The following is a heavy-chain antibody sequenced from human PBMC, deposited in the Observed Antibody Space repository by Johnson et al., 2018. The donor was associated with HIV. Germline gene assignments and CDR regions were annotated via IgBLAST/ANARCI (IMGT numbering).Heavy chain of an antibody. Sequence: QVQLVESGGGVVQPGRSLRLSCAVSGFTFSRNAMHWVRQAPGKGLEWMAVISDDGSNKYYADSVKGRFTISRDNSKNTLYLQMNSLRVEDTAVYYCAREAYYARAFDLWGQGTMVTVSS. V-gene: IGHV3-30-3*01. CDR1: GFTFSRNA. CDR3: AREAYYARAFDL. J-gene: IGHJ3*01. CDR2: ISDDGSNK. D-gene: IGHD3-3*01.